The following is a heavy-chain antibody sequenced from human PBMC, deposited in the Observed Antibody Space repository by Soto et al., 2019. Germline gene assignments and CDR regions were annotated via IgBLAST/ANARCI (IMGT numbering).Heavy chain of an antibody. Sequence: GSLRLSCAASGFSFNTYEMNWVRQAPGKGLEWVSYISTSGSTIYYADSVKGRFTISRDNGKNSLYLQMNSLRAEDTAVYYCAYGGSCDYWGQGTQVTVSS. CDR1: GFSFNTYE. V-gene: IGHV3-48*03. CDR3: AYGGSCDY. D-gene: IGHD1-26*01. CDR2: ISTSGSTI. J-gene: IGHJ4*02.